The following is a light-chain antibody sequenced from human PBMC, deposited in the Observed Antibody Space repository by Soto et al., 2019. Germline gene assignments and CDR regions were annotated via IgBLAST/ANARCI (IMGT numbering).Light chain of an antibody. V-gene: IGLV1-40*01. J-gene: IGLJ1*01. CDR2: VNS. CDR1: SSNIGAGYD. Sequence: QSVLTQPPSVSGAPGQRVTISCTGSSSNIGAGYDVHWYQQFPGTAPKLLIYVNSNRPSGVPDRFSGSKSGTSASLAITGLKAEDEADSHCQSYDSSLSGYVFGTGTKLTVL. CDR3: QSYDSSLSGYV.